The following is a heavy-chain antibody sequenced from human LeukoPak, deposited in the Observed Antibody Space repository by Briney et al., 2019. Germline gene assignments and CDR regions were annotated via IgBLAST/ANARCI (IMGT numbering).Heavy chain of an antibody. CDR3: ARLSIYSSSWYLRY. Sequence: GGSLRLSCAASGFTFSSYWMSWVRQAPGKGLEWVANIKQDGSEKYYVDSVKGRFTISRDNAKNSLYLQMNSLRAEDTAMYYCARLSIYSSSWYLRYWGQGTLVTVSS. J-gene: IGHJ4*02. CDR2: IKQDGSEK. V-gene: IGHV3-7*04. D-gene: IGHD6-13*01. CDR1: GFTFSSYW.